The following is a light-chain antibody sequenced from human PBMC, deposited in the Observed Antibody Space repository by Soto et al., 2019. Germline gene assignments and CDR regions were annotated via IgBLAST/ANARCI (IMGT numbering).Light chain of an antibody. CDR2: TAS. CDR3: QKYSSAPLT. Sequence: DIQMTQSPPSLSASVGDSVTITCRASQGIGTSLVWYQQKPGKVPKLLIDTASTLQSGVPSRFSGSGSGTDFTLTISSLQPEDVATDYCQKYSSAPLTFGGGSKVEIK. J-gene: IGKJ4*01. CDR1: QGIGTS. V-gene: IGKV1-27*01.